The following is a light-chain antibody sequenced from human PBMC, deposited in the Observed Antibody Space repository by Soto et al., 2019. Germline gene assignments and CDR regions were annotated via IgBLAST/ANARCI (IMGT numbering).Light chain of an antibody. CDR3: SSYTSSSPYV. J-gene: IGLJ1*01. V-gene: IGLV2-14*01. Sequence: QRVLKHPASGSGFHRHCLSISYTGTSSDVGGYNYVSWYQQHPGKAPKLMIYDVSNRPSGVSNRFSGSKSGNTASLTISGLQAEDEADYYCSSYTSSSPYVFGTGTKVTVL. CDR1: SSDVGGYNY. CDR2: DVS.